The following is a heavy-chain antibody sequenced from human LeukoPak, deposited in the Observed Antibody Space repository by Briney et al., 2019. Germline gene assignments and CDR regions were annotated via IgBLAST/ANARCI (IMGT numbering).Heavy chain of an antibody. Sequence: PSETLSLTCTVSGGSISSSSYDWGWIRQPPGKGLEWIGSIYYSGSTYYNPSLKSRVTISVDTSKNQFSLKLSSVTAADTAVYYCARNSGNMVRGVRSLDYWGQGTLVTVSS. J-gene: IGHJ4*02. V-gene: IGHV4-39*01. CDR3: ARNSGNMVRGVRSLDY. D-gene: IGHD3-10*01. CDR1: GGSISSSSYD. CDR2: IYYSGST.